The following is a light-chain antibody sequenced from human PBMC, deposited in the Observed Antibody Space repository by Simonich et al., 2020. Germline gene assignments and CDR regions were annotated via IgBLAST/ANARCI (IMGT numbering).Light chain of an antibody. CDR1: QSVLYSSNNKNY. Sequence: DIVMTQSPDSLAVSLGERATINCKSSQSVLYSSNNKNYLAWYQQKPGQPPKLLIYGASTRESGVPDRFSGSGSGPDFTLTISSLQAEDVAVYYCQQYYSTPYTFGQGTKLEIK. CDR2: GAS. J-gene: IGKJ2*01. CDR3: QQYYSTPYT. V-gene: IGKV4-1*01.